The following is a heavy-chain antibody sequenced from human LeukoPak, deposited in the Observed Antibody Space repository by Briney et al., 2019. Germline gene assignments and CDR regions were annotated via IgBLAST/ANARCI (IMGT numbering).Heavy chain of an antibody. Sequence: SQTLSLTCAVSGGSISSGGYSWSWIRQPPGTGLEWIGYISHSGSTYYNPSLKSRVTISVDRSKNQFSLKLTSVTAADTAVYYCARYSSTWPCWYFDLWGRGTLVTVSS. CDR1: GGSISSGGYS. J-gene: IGHJ2*01. CDR3: ARYSSTWPCWYFDL. D-gene: IGHD6-13*01. V-gene: IGHV4-30-2*01. CDR2: ISHSGST.